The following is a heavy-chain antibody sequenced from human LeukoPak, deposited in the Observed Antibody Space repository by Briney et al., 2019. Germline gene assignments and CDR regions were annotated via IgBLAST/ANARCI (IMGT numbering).Heavy chain of an antibody. CDR3: ASHSGSYCTHGVCSNDAFDI. Sequence: SETLSLTCTVAGASISSYYWSWIRQPPGKGLEWIGHSYSCGNTNYNPSLKSRVTISIDTSKNHFSLRLRSVTAADTAVYYCASHSGSYCTHGVCSNDAFDIWGQGTMVTVSS. J-gene: IGHJ3*02. V-gene: IGHV4-4*09. CDR1: GASISSYY. CDR2: SYSCGNT. D-gene: IGHD2-8*01.